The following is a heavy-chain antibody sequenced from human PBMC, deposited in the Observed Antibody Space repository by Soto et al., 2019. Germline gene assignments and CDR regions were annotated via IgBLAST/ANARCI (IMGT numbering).Heavy chain of an antibody. Sequence: PSGTLSLTCTVSGDSISSGNKYWSWIRQPPGKGLEWIGYIYSSGSTYYNPSLKSRLSISLHTSDNQFSLKFDSVTDADSAVYYCARVPSPFDYYYAMDVWGHGTTVTVSS. J-gene: IGHJ6*02. CDR1: GDSISSGNKY. V-gene: IGHV4-30-4*01. CDR3: ARVPSPFDYYYAMDV. CDR2: IYSSGST. D-gene: IGHD3-16*01.